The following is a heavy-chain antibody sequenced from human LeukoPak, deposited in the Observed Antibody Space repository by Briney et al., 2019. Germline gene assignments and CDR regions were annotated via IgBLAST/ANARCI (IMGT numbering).Heavy chain of an antibody. D-gene: IGHD3-10*01. Sequence: GGSLRLSCAASGFNVSSNYITWVRQAPGKGLEWVSYISSSGSTIYYADSVKGRFTISRDNAKNSPYLQMNSLRAEDTAVYYCARGSPGLSYYYGSGIDYWGQGTLVTVSS. CDR3: ARGSPGLSYYYGSGIDY. V-gene: IGHV3-48*03. CDR1: GFNVSSNY. J-gene: IGHJ4*02. CDR2: ISSSGSTI.